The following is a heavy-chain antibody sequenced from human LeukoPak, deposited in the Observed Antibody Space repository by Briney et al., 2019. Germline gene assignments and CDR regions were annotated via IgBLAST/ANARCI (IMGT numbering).Heavy chain of an antibody. V-gene: IGHV6-1*01. D-gene: IGHD5-24*01. Sequence: SQTLSLTCAISGDSVSSNSAAYNWIRQSPSRGLEWLGRTYYRSKWYNDYAVSVKSRIIINPDTSKNQLSLQLKSVTPEDTAVYYCARGGQGDGYSADEAFDFWGQGTMVTVSS. CDR1: GDSVSSNSAA. CDR3: ARGGQGDGYSADEAFDF. J-gene: IGHJ3*01. CDR2: TYYRSKWYN.